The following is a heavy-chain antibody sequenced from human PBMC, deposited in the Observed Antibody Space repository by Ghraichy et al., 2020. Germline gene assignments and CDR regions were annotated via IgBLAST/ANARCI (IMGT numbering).Heavy chain of an antibody. CDR2: ISYDGSNK. CDR1: GFTFSSYA. D-gene: IGHD1-26*01. V-gene: IGHV3-30-3*01. J-gene: IGHJ1*01. Sequence: SCAASGFTFSSYAMHWVRQAPGKGLEWVAVISYDGSNKYYADSVKGRFTISRDNSKNTLYLQMNSLRAEDTAVYYCARELSSGSYEHWGQGTLVTVSS. CDR3: ARELSSGSYEH.